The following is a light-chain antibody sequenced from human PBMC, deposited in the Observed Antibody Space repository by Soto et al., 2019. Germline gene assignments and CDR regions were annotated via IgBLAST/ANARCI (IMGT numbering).Light chain of an antibody. J-gene: IGKJ1*01. V-gene: IGKV4-1*01. Sequence: DIVMTQSPDSLAVSLGERATINCKSSQSVLYSSNNKNYLAWFQQKPGQPPKLLFYWASTRESGVPDRFSGSGSGTDFPLTISSLQAEDVAIYYFHQYYITPRTFGQGTKVEIK. CDR1: QSVLYSSNNKNY. CDR2: WAS. CDR3: HQYYITPRT.